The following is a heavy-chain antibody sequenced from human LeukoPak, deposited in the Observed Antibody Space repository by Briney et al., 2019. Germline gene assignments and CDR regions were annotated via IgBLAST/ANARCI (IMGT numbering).Heavy chain of an antibody. CDR1: GFTFSSYA. Sequence: PGGSLRLSCAASGFTFSSYAMHWVRQAPGKGLEWVAVISYDGSNKYYADSVKGRFTISRDNSKNTLYLQMNSLRAEDTAVYYCARDGVIQLWLRYVVQGRFHFDYWGQGTLVTVSS. V-gene: IGHV3-30*04. CDR2: ISYDGSNK. J-gene: IGHJ4*02. CDR3: ARDGVIQLWLRYVVQGRFHFDY. D-gene: IGHD5-18*01.